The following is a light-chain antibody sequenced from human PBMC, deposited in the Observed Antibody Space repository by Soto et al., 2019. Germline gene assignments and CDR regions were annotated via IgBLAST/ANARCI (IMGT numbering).Light chain of an antibody. Sequence: QSALTQPASVSGSPGQSITLSCTGTTNDVGTYNLVSWYQQHPGKAPKLIIYEGFKRPSGVPDRFSGSKSGNTASLTISGLQAEDEADYYCCSYAGSYSYVFGTGTKVTVL. CDR2: EGF. J-gene: IGLJ1*01. V-gene: IGLV2-23*01. CDR1: TNDVGTYNL. CDR3: CSYAGSYSYV.